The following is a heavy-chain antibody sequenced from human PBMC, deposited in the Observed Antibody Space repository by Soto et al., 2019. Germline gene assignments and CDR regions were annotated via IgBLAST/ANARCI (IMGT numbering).Heavy chain of an antibody. Sequence: GCSLRLSCAASRFTFSSYAMSWVRKHPGKGLEWVSAITASGTTSYFTDSVRGRFSISRDNSKNMLYLQMDSLRAEDTALYYCATELRYLEWFTRPDYWGQGTLVTVSS. V-gene: IGHV3-23*01. CDR3: ATELRYLEWFTRPDY. CDR2: ITASGTTS. D-gene: IGHD3-3*01. J-gene: IGHJ4*02. CDR1: RFTFSSYA.